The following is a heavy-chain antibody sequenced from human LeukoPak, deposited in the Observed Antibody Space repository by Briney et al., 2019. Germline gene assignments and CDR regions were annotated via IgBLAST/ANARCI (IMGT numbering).Heavy chain of an antibody. D-gene: IGHD5-18*01. J-gene: IGHJ4*02. CDR3: ARARQPIYTAMSDFDY. CDR1: GGSISSGDYY. V-gene: IGHV4-30-4*01. CDR2: IYDSGST. Sequence: PSQTLSLTCTVSGGSISSGDYYWSWIRQPPGKGLEWIGYIYDSGSTYYNPSLKSRVTISVDTSKNQFSLKLSSVTAADTAVYYCARARQPIYTAMSDFDYWGQGTLVTVSS.